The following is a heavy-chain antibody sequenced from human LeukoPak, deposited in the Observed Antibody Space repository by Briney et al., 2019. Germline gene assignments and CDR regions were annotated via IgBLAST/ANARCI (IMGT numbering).Heavy chain of an antibody. V-gene: IGHV1-2*02. J-gene: IGHJ4*02. CDR1: GYTFSDYY. CDR3: TRRASCSGDCTLDY. CDR2: TNPNSGAT. D-gene: IGHD2-21*01. Sequence: GASVKVSCKASGYTFSDYYMHWVRQAPGQGLEWMGWTNPNSGATSYALKFQGRVTVTRDTSISTVYMEVSRLTSDDTAVYYCTRRASCSGDCTLDYWGQGTLVTVSP.